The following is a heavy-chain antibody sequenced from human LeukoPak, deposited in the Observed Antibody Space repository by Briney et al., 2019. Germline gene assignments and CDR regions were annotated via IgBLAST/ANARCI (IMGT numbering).Heavy chain of an antibody. Sequence: PGGSLRLSCAASGFTFSSYSMNWVRQAPGKGLEWVSAISGSGGSTYYADSVKGRFTISRDNSKNTLYLQMNSLRAEDTAVYYRAKDGPDTAMVGPFDYWGQGTLVTVSS. D-gene: IGHD5-18*01. CDR1: GFTFSSYS. V-gene: IGHV3-23*01. CDR3: AKDGPDTAMVGPFDY. J-gene: IGHJ4*02. CDR2: ISGSGGST.